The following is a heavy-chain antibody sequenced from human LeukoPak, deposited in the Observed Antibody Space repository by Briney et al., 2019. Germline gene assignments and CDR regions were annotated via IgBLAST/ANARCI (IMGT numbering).Heavy chain of an antibody. Sequence: PSETLSLTCSVSGDSISTSSYFWGWIRQPPGKGLEWIGSILYSGTTYYKPSLKSRVTISVDTSKNQFSLELTSVTAADTAVYYCARHGWTGTYNFDYWGQGSLVTVSS. CDR3: ARHGWTGTYNFDY. D-gene: IGHD1-1*01. J-gene: IGHJ4*02. CDR2: ILYSGTT. V-gene: IGHV4-39*01. CDR1: GDSISTSSYF.